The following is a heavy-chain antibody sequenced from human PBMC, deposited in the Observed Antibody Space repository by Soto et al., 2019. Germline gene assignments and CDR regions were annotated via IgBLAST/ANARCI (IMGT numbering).Heavy chain of an antibody. D-gene: IGHD3-22*01. Sequence: GASVKVSCKASGGTFSSYTITWVRQAPGQGLECMGGITPMFGTPNYAQKSRGRVTITADASTSTAYMELSSLRSEDTAMYFCARDGTLYDSRAYYYLYWGQGTLVTVSS. CDR1: GGTFSSYT. CDR2: ITPMFGTP. V-gene: IGHV1-69*13. J-gene: IGHJ4*02. CDR3: ARDGTLYDSRAYYYLY.